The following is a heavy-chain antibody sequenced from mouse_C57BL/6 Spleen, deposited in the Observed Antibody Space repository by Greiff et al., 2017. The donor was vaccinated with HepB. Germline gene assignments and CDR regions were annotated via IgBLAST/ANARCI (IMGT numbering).Heavy chain of an antibody. V-gene: IGHV1-81*01. J-gene: IGHJ2*01. CDR1: GYTFTSYG. CDR2: IYPRSGNT. CDR3: AREENYYFDY. Sequence: QVQLKESGAELARPGASVKLSCKASGYTFTSYGISWVKQRTGQGLEWIGEIYPRSGNTYYNEKFKGKATLTADKSSSTAYMELRSLTSEDSAVYFCAREENYYFDYWGQGTTLTVSS.